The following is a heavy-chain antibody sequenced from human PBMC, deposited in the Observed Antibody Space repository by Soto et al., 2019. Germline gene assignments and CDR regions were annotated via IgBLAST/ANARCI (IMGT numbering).Heavy chain of an antibody. V-gene: IGHV1-69*13. D-gene: IGHD3-22*01. CDR1: GGTFSSYA. CDR3: ARDYDSSGYYVGAFDI. CDR2: IIPIFGTA. Sequence: SVKVSCKASGGTFSSYAISWARQAPGQGLEWMGGIIPIFGTANYAQKFQGRVTITADESTSTAYMELSSLRSEDTAVYYCARDYDSSGYYVGAFDIWGQGTMVTVSS. J-gene: IGHJ3*02.